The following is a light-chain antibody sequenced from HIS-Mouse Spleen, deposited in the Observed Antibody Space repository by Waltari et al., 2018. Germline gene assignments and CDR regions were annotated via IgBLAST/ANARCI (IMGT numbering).Light chain of an antibody. Sequence: QSVLTQPPPASGTPGQRVTIACSGSSSNIGRTTVNWYQQLPGTAPKLPIYSNNQRPSGVPDRFSGSKSGTSASLAISGLQSEDEADYYCAAWDDSLNGNYVFGTGTKVTVL. J-gene: IGLJ1*01. V-gene: IGLV1-44*01. CDR1: SSNIGRTT. CDR3: AAWDDSLNGNYV. CDR2: SNN.